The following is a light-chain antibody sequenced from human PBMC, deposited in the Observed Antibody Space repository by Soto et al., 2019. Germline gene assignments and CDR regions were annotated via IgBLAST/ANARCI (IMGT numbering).Light chain of an antibody. V-gene: IGKV3-15*01. CDR2: DAS. Sequence: EIMMTQSPAILSVSPGERATLSCRVSQSVSSNLAWYQQKPGQAPRLLIYDASSRATGIPARFSGSGSGTEFTLTISSLQSEDFAVYYCLHYNKWPRWTFGQGTKGDIK. CDR1: QSVSSN. CDR3: LHYNKWPRWT. J-gene: IGKJ1*01.